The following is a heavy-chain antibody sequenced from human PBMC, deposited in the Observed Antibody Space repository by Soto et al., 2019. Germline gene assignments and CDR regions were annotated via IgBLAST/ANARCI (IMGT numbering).Heavy chain of an antibody. V-gene: IGHV4-59*01. CDR3: AREGSTVVTPIGFDY. J-gene: IGHJ4*02. Sequence: SETLSLTCTVSGGSISSYYWSWIRQPPGKGLEWIGYIYYSGSTNYNPSLKSRVTISVGTSKNQFSLKLSSVPAADTAVYYCAREGSTVVTPIGFDYWGQGTLVTVSS. CDR2: IYYSGST. CDR1: GGSISSYY. D-gene: IGHD2-21*02.